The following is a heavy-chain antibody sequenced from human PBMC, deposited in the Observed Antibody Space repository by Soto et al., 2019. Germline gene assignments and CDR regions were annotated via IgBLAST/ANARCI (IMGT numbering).Heavy chain of an antibody. CDR3: ARPSGRGAFDV. Sequence: GESLKISCKGSGYTFPNFWIAWVGQMPGKGLEWMGIIYPGDSHTSYSPSFQGQVTISADKSISTAYLQWNSLKAPDTATYYCARPSGRGAFDVWGQGTMVTVSS. V-gene: IGHV5-51*01. CDR1: GYTFPNFW. CDR2: IYPGDSHT. J-gene: IGHJ3*01. D-gene: IGHD2-15*01.